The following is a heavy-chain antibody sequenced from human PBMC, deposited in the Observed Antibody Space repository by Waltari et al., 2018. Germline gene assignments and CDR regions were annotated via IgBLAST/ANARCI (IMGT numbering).Heavy chain of an antibody. V-gene: IGHV4-34*01. D-gene: IGHD6-13*01. CDR1: GGSFSGYY. CDR3: ARGRRSSLDY. J-gene: IGHJ4*02. CDR2: INHSGST. Sequence: QVQLQQWGAGLLKPSETLSLTCAVHGGSFSGYYWSWFRQPPGKGLEWIGEINHSGSTNYNPSLKSRVTISVDTSKNQFSLKLSSVTAADTAVYYCARGRRSSLDYWGQGTLVTVSS.